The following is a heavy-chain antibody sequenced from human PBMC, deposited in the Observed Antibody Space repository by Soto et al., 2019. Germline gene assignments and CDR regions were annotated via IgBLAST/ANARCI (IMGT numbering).Heavy chain of an antibody. CDR3: ARAGYGGYFLDY. Sequence: GGSLRLSCAASGFTFSSYGMHWVRQAPGKGLEWVAVIWYDGSNKYYADSVKGRFTISRDNSKNQFSLKLSSVTAADTAVYYWARAGYGGYFLDYWGQGTLVTVSS. CDR1: GFTFSSYG. J-gene: IGHJ4*02. D-gene: IGHD5-12*01. V-gene: IGHV3-33*01. CDR2: IWYDGSNK.